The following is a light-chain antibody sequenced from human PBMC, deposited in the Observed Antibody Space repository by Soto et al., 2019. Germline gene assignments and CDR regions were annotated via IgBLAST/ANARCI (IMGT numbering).Light chain of an antibody. CDR2: EVS. V-gene: IGLV2-14*01. J-gene: IGLJ2*01. Sequence: QSALTQPASVSGSPGQSITISCTGTSSDVVTYKYVSWHQQHPGKAPKLMIYEVSNRPSGVSDRFSGSKSGNTASLTISGLQAEDEADYYCCSYAGSTTRVVFGGGTQLTVL. CDR3: CSYAGSTTRVV. CDR1: SSDVVTYKY.